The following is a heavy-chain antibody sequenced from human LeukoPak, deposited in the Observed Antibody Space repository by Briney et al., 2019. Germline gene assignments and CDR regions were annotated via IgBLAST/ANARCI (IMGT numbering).Heavy chain of an antibody. CDR3: ARDLGYCSGGSCSRKWFDP. Sequence: GASVKVSCKPSGYTFTIYGISWVRQAHGQGLEWMGWISTYSANTNYAQKFQGRLTMTTDTSTSTAYMELRSLRSDDTAVYYCARDLGYCSGGSCSRKWFDPWGQGTLVIVSS. J-gene: IGHJ5*02. D-gene: IGHD2-15*01. CDR2: ISTYSANT. CDR1: GYTFTIYG. V-gene: IGHV1-18*01.